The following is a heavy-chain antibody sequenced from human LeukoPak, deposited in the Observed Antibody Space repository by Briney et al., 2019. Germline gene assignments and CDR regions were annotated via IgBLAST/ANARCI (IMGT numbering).Heavy chain of an antibody. V-gene: IGHV1-69*13. Sequence: SVKVSCKVSGYTLTELSMHWVRQAPGQGLEWMGGIIPIFGTANYAQKFQGRVTITADESTSTAYMELSSLRSEDTAVYYCARESSVGGRFDYWGQGTLVTVSS. CDR3: ARESSVGGRFDY. CDR1: GYTLTELS. CDR2: IIPIFGTA. J-gene: IGHJ4*02. D-gene: IGHD3-16*01.